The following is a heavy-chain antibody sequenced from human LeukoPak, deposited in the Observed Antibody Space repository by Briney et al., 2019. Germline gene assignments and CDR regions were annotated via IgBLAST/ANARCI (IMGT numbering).Heavy chain of an antibody. CDR2: IYYSGST. CDR3: ARHPRGNWYFDL. Sequence: PSETLFLTCTVSGGSISSSNYYWGCLRQPPGKGLVWIGTIYYSGSTYYNPSLKSRVTLFVDTSKNQCSLKLSSVTAADTAVYYCARHPRGNWYFDLWGRGTLVTVSS. CDR1: GGSISSSNYY. J-gene: IGHJ2*01. D-gene: IGHD3-10*01. V-gene: IGHV4-39*01.